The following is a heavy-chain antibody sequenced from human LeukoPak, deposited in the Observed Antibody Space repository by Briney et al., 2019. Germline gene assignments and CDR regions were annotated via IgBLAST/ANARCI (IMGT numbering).Heavy chain of an antibody. Sequence: ASVKVSCKASGNTFTGYYMHWVRQAPGQGLEWMGWINPNTGDTDTAQKFQGRVTMTRDTSISTAYMELSRLRSDDTAVYYCTRDHCTRTNCYEDYYYGMDVWGQGTTVTVSS. D-gene: IGHD2-2*01. CDR2: INPNTGDT. CDR1: GNTFTGYY. V-gene: IGHV1-2*02. CDR3: TRDHCTRTNCYEDYYYGMDV. J-gene: IGHJ6*02.